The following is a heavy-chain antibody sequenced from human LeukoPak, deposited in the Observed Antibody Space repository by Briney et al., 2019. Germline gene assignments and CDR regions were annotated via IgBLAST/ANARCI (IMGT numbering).Heavy chain of an antibody. V-gene: IGHV4-59*08. J-gene: IGHJ4*02. CDR2: IYYSGST. CDR1: GGSISSYH. Sequence: SETLSLTCTVSGGSISSYHWSWIRQPPGKGLEWIGYIYYSGSTNYNPSLKSRVTISVDTSKNQFSLKLSSVTAADTAVYYCARHPYSSSWFDYWGQGTLVTVSS. D-gene: IGHD6-13*01. CDR3: ARHPYSSSWFDY.